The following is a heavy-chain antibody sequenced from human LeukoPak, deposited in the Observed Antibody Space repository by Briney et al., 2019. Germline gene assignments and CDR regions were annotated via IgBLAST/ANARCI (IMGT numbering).Heavy chain of an antibody. J-gene: IGHJ6*03. CDR1: GGTFSSYA. D-gene: IGHD3-22*01. CDR2: IIPIFGTA. Sequence: ASVKVSCKASGGTFSSYAISWVRQAPGQGLEWMGGIIPIFGTANYAQKFQGRVTITADESTSTAYMELSSLRSEDTAVYYCARANYYDSRYYYYYMDVWGKGTTVTVSS. CDR3: ARANYYDSRYYYYYMDV. V-gene: IGHV1-69*13.